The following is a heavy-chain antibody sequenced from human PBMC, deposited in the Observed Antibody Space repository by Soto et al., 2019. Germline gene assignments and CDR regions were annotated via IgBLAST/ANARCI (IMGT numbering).Heavy chain of an antibody. D-gene: IGHD2-2*01. J-gene: IGHJ6*02. Sequence: GESLKISCKGSGYSFTSYWIGWVRQMPGKGLEWMGIIYPGDSDTRYSPSFQGQVTISADKSISTAYLQWSSLKASDTAMYYWARCLGYCSSTSCYYYYYGMDVWGQGTTITVSS. CDR3: ARCLGYCSSTSCYYYYYGMDV. V-gene: IGHV5-51*01. CDR2: IYPGDSDT. CDR1: GYSFTSYW.